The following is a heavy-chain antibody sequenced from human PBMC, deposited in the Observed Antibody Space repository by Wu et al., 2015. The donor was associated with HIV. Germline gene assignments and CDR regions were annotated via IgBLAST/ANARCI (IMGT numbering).Heavy chain of an antibody. D-gene: IGHD6-19*01. CDR3: ARDGPLPSVWYWFGP. Sequence: QVQLVQSGAEVKKPGASVKVSCKASGYTFTSYGISWVRQAPGQGLEWMGRIIPVFGTANYAQKFQGRVTITADESTSIAYMELNNLRSDDTAVYYCARDGPLPSVWYWFGPWGQGTLVTVSS. CDR2: IIPVFGTA. CDR1: GYTFTSYG. J-gene: IGHJ5*02. V-gene: IGHV1-69*13.